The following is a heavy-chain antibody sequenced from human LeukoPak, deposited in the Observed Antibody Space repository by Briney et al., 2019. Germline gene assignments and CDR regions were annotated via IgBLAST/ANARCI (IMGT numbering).Heavy chain of an antibody. CDR2: IYYSGST. V-gene: IGHV4-30-4*08. D-gene: IGHD6-13*01. CDR3: ARDRVSRSWYQD. CDR1: GGSISSGDYY. Sequence: SPSETLSLTCTVSGGSISSGDYYWICLPQPPGKGLERIGYIYYSGSTYYNPSLKSQVTISVDTSKNQFFLKLSSVTAADTAVYYCARDRVSRSWYQDWGQGTLVTVSS. J-gene: IGHJ4*02.